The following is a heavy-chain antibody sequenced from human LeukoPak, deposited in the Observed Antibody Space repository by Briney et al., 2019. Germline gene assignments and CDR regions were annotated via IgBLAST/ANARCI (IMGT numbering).Heavy chain of an antibody. J-gene: IGHJ4*02. D-gene: IGHD6-13*01. CDR3: ALYSSTWY. V-gene: IGHV1-46*01. CDR2: INPTGGST. Sequence: GASVKVSCKASGYTFTTYYIHWVRQAPGQGLEWMGIINPTGGSTTYAQKFQDRVTMTRDTSTSTVFMEVNSLRSEDTAVYYCALYSSTWYWGQGTLVTVSS. CDR1: GYTFTTYY.